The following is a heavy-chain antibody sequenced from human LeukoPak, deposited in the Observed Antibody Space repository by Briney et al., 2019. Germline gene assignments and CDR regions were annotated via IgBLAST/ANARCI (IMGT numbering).Heavy chain of an antibody. CDR2: FDPEDGET. CDR1: GYTLTELS. Sequence: GASVKVSCKVSGYTLTELSMHWVRQAPGKGLEWMGGFDPEDGETIYAQKFQGRVTMTEDTSTDTAYMELSSLRSEDTAVYYCATAFGGVDWFDPWGQGTLDTVSS. CDR3: ATAFGGVDWFDP. J-gene: IGHJ5*02. D-gene: IGHD3-10*01. V-gene: IGHV1-24*01.